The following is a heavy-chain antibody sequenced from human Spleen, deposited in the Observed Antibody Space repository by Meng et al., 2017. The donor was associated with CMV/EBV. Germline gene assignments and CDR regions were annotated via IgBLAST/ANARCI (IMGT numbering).Heavy chain of an antibody. CDR1: GGSFSGYY. CDR2: INHSGST. V-gene: IGHV4-34*01. CDR3: ARTVDNFWSRYSPRFGMDV. D-gene: IGHD3-3*01. J-gene: IGHJ6*02. Sequence: SETLSLSCAVYGGSFSGYYWSWIRQPPGKGLEWIGEINHSGSTNYNPSLKSRVTISVDTSKNQFSLKLSSVTAADTAVYYCARTVDNFWSRYSPRFGMDVWGQGTTVTVSS.